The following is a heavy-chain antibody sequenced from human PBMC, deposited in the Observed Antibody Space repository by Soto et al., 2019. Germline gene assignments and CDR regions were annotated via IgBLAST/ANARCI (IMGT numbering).Heavy chain of an antibody. V-gene: IGHV4-39*01. CDR2: IYYSGST. CDR1: GGSISSRRYY. CDR3: ARQRTSVVTQAYFDV. D-gene: IGHD2-21*02. Sequence: PKKTVSVKCTVTGGSISSRRYYWGWIRQPPGRGLEWIGSIYYSGSTYNNPSLRSRVSMSIDTSKDQFSLKLKSVTAADTALYFCARQRTSVVTQAYFDVWGPGSLVTVSS. J-gene: IGHJ4*02.